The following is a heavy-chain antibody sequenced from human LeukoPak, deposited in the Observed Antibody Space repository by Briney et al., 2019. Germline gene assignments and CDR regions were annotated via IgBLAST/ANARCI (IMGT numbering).Heavy chain of an antibody. V-gene: IGHV3-7*05. D-gene: IGHD1-1*01. CDR2: IKQDGSER. Sequence: AGSLRSYCAASGFTFSNYAMNWHRQAPGKGLKWVANIKQDGSERYYVDSVRGRFTISRDNAKNSLYLQMNSLRAEDTAVYYCARDPGTDAFDIWGQGTMVTVSS. CDR3: ARDPGTDAFDI. CDR1: GFTFSNYA. J-gene: IGHJ3*02.